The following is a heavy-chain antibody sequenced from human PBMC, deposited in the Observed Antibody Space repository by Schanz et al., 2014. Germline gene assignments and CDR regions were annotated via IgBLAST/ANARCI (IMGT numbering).Heavy chain of an antibody. D-gene: IGHD1-1*01. CDR1: GDTFSKYN. V-gene: IGHV1-69*08. J-gene: IGHJ6*01. CDR3: VKDPDKYNWNDVEGMDV. Sequence: QVQLVQSGAEVKKPGSSVKVSCQAFGDTFSKYNIMWVRQVPGQGLEWPGRIMPLRGIGNNAWKFQDRLTITADKSMNITYMELSSLGTEDTAVYYCVKDPDKYNWNDVEGMDVWGPGTTVTVSS. CDR2: IMPLRGIG.